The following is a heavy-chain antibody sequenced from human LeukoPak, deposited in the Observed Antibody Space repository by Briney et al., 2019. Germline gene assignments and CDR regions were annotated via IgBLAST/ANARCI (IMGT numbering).Heavy chain of an antibody. CDR2: ISAYNDNT. Sequence: ASVKVSCTASGYTFTSYGISWVRQAPGQGLEWMGWISAYNDNTNYAQKFQGRVTMTTDTSTSTAYMELRSLRSDDTAVYYCARDDDLAVTYDYGGQGTLVTVSS. CDR3: ARDDDLAVTYDY. CDR1: GYTFTSYG. D-gene: IGHD4-17*01. J-gene: IGHJ4*02. V-gene: IGHV1-18*01.